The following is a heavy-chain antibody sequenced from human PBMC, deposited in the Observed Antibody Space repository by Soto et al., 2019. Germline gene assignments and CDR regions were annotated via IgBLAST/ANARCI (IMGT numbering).Heavy chain of an antibody. Sequence: ASVKVSCKASGGTFSSYAVSWVRQAPGQGLEWMGVIIPLLNTPKYVQKFQGRVTITADASATTAYMELSSLRSEDTAVYYCARESSSPNYYYYGMDVWGQGTTVTVSS. J-gene: IGHJ6*02. CDR3: ARESSSPNYYYYGMDV. D-gene: IGHD6-6*01. V-gene: IGHV1-69*13. CDR2: IIPLLNTP. CDR1: GGTFSSYA.